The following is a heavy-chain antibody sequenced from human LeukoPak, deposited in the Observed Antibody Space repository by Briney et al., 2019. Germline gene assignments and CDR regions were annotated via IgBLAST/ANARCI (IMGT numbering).Heavy chain of an antibody. Sequence: SETLFLTCTVSGGSISSYYWSWIRQPPGKGLEWIGYIYYSGSTNYNPSLKSRVTISVDTSKNQFSLKLSSVTAADTAVYYCARSLNYYDSRGYSFDYWGQGTLVTVSS. CDR1: GGSISSYY. D-gene: IGHD3-22*01. CDR3: ARSLNYYDSRGYSFDY. J-gene: IGHJ4*02. CDR2: IYYSGST. V-gene: IGHV4-59*01.